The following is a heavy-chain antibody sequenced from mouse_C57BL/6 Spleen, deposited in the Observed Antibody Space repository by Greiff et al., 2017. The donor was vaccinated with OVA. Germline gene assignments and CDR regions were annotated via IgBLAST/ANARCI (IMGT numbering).Heavy chain of an antibody. Sequence: QVQLQQPGAELVLPGASVKLSCKASGYTFTSYWLHWVKQRPGQGLEWIGEIAPSDSYTNYNQQFKGKSTLTVDKSSSTAYMQLISLTSEDSAVYYLARVYGNYGYYDYWGQGTTLTVSA. CDR1: GYTFTSYW. CDR3: ARVYGNYGYYDY. J-gene: IGHJ2*01. D-gene: IGHD2-1*01. V-gene: IGHV1-69*01. CDR2: IAPSDSYT.